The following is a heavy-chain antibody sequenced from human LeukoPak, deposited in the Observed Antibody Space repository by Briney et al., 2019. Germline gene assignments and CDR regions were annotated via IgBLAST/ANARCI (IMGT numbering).Heavy chain of an antibody. CDR2: IQGDGSNE. CDR1: GFTLSNYW. J-gene: IGHJ5*01. Sequence: SGGSLRLSCAAAGFTLSNYWMSWVRQAPGKGLEWVAFIQGDGSNEWYADSVKGRFTISRDSSKNTQWLQMNSLRVDDTAIYYCAKDAGGASSIIGWFDSWGQGTLVTVSS. V-gene: IGHV3-30*02. D-gene: IGHD1-20*01. CDR3: AKDAGGASSIIGWFDS.